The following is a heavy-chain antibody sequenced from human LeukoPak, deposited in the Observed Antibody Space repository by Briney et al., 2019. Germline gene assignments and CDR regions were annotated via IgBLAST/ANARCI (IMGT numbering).Heavy chain of an antibody. Sequence: ETLSLTCGVSGGSISSGGYSWSWIRQPPGKAPEWIGYIYYSGSTNYNPSLKSRVTISVDTSKNQFSLKLSSVTAADTAVYYCARTTEAHSWRTRYYDYYMDVWGKGTTVTVSS. J-gene: IGHJ6*03. CDR1: GGSISSGGYS. CDR3: ARTTEAHSWRTRYYDYYMDV. D-gene: IGHD6-13*01. CDR2: IYYSGST. V-gene: IGHV4-61*08.